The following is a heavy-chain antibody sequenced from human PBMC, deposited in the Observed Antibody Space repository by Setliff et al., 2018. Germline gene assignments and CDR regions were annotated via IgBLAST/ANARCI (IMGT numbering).Heavy chain of an antibody. V-gene: IGHV3-7*04. J-gene: IGHJ4*02. D-gene: IGHD6-19*01. CDR3: ARVASGWWWFDY. Sequence: GGSLRLSCAASGFIFSAYWMSWVRQAPGKGLEWVANIKQDGSDKYYVDSVKGRFTISRDNAKNSLYLQMNSLRAEDTAVYYCARVASGWWWFDYWGQGTLVTVSS. CDR1: GFIFSAYW. CDR2: IKQDGSDK.